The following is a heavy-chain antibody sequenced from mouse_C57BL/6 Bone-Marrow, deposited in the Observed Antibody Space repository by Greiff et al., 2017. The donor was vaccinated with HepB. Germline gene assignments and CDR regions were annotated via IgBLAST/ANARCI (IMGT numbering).Heavy chain of an antibody. V-gene: IGHV1-50*01. D-gene: IGHD2-2*01. CDR1: GYTFTSYW. CDR2: IDPSDSYT. J-gene: IGHJ4*01. Sequence: QVQLKQPGAELVKPGASVKLSCKASGYTFTSYWMQWVKQRPGQGLEWIGEIDPSDSYTNYNQKFKGKATLTVDTSSSTAYMQLSSLTSKDSAVYYCARERGYDGGYARDYWGQGTSVTVSS. CDR3: ARERGYDGGYARDY.